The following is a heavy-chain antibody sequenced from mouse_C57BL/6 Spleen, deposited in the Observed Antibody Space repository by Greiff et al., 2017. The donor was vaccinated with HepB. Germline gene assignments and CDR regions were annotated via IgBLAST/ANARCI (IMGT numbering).Heavy chain of an antibody. D-gene: IGHD1-1*01. CDR1: GYSITSGYD. Sequence: EVKLMESGPGMVKPSQSLSLTCTVTGYSITSGYDWHWIRHFPGNKLEWMGYISYSGSTNYNPSLKSRISITHDTSKNHFFLKLNSVTTEDTATYYCARVGYGSPFAYWGQGTLVTVSA. J-gene: IGHJ3*01. CDR2: ISYSGST. CDR3: ARVGYGSPFAY. V-gene: IGHV3-1*01.